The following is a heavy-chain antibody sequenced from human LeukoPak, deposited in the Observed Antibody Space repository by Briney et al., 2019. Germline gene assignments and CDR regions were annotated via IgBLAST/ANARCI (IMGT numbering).Heavy chain of an antibody. CDR1: GGSISSYY. CDR3: ARVGRYYDILTGYYTGAFDI. V-gene: IGHV4-59*01. D-gene: IGHD3-9*01. Sequence: SETLSLTCTVSGGSISSYYWSWIRQPPGKGLEWIGYIYYSGSTNYNPSLKSRVTISVDTSKNQFSLKLSSVTAADTAVYYCARVGRYYDILTGYYTGAFDIWGQGTMVTVSS. CDR2: IYYSGST. J-gene: IGHJ3*02.